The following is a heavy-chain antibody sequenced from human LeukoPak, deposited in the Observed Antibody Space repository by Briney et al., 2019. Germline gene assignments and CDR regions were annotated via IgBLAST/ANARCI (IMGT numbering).Heavy chain of an antibody. Sequence: ASVKVSCKGSGYTFTSYGISWVRQAPGQGLEWMGWISAYNGNTNYAQKLQGRVTMTTDTSTSTAYMELRSLRSDDTAVYYCARDPPTPLRYFDWRSYGMDVWGQGTTVTVSS. CDR1: GYTFTSYG. J-gene: IGHJ6*02. CDR3: ARDPPTPLRYFDWRSYGMDV. V-gene: IGHV1-18*01. D-gene: IGHD3-9*01. CDR2: ISAYNGNT.